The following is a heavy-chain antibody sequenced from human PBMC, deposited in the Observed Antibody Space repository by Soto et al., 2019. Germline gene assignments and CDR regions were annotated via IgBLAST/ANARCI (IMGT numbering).Heavy chain of an antibody. J-gene: IGHJ6*02. CDR3: ARNGDGYKKGYYGMDV. V-gene: IGHV1-2*04. CDR1: GYTFTSYD. D-gene: IGHD5-12*01. Sequence: GAAVKVSCKASGYTFTSYDINWVRQAPGQGLEWMGWINPNSGGTNYAQKFQGWVTMTRDTSISTAYVELSRLRSDDTAVYYCARNGDGYKKGYYGMDVWGQGTTVTVSS. CDR2: INPNSGGT.